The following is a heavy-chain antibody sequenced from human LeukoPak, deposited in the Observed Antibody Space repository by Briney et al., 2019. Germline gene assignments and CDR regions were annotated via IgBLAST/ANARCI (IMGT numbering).Heavy chain of an antibody. Sequence: SETLSLTCTVSGGSISNGGYYWSWIRQHPGMALEWIGYISYSGSTYYNPSLKSRVTISVETSKNQFSLRLDSVTATDTAIYYCARDKLVVDNAFDRWGQGTLVTVSS. V-gene: IGHV4-31*03. CDR1: GGSISNGGYY. J-gene: IGHJ3*01. D-gene: IGHD2-15*01. CDR2: ISYSGST. CDR3: ARDKLVVDNAFDR.